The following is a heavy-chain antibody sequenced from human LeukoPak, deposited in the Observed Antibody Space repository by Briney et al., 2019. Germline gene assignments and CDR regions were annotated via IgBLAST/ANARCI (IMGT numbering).Heavy chain of an antibody. V-gene: IGHV3-74*01. D-gene: IGHD3-3*01. CDR2: INTDGSST. CDR3: ASPRGIFGVVIY. J-gene: IGHJ4*02. CDR1: GFTFSSFA. Sequence: GGSLRLSCAASGFTFSSFAMNWVRQAPGKGLECVSRINTDGSSTSYADSVKGRFTISRDNAKNTLYLQMNSLRAEDTAVYYCASPRGIFGVVIYWGQGTLVTVSS.